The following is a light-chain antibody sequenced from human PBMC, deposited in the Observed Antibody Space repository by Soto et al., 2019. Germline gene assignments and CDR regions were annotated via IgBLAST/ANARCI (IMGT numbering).Light chain of an antibody. Sequence: NQVTQSPSTVSATIRDRVTITCRASQSISSWLAWYQQKPGRAPKLLIYDSSSLESGVPSRFSGSGSGTEFRLTISIMQPDDFATYYCQQYDSFSVAFGQATRLEL. J-gene: IGKJ5*01. CDR3: QQYDSFSVA. CDR1: QSISSW. V-gene: IGKV1-5*01. CDR2: DSS.